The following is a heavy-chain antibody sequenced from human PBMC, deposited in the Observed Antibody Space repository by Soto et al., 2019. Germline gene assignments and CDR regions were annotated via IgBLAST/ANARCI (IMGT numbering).Heavy chain of an antibody. CDR2: INPSGGST. Sequence: QVQLVQSGAEVKKPGASVKVSCKASGYTFTSYYMHWVRQAPGQGLEWMGIINPSGGSTSYAQKFQGRVTMTRDTSTSTVYMELSSLRSEDTAVYYCARDRGGYSYPYGGWFDPWGQGTLVTVSS. D-gene: IGHD5-18*01. CDR3: ARDRGGYSYPYGGWFDP. J-gene: IGHJ5*02. CDR1: GYTFTSYY. V-gene: IGHV1-46*01.